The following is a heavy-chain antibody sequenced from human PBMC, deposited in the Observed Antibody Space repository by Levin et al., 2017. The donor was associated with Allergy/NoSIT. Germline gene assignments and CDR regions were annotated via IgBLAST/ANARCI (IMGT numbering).Heavy chain of an antibody. CDR2: INHSGST. CDR3: ARGFITMVRGVIIKYYYYGMDV. Sequence: SETLSLTCAVYGGSFSGYYWSWIRQPPGKGLEWIGEINHSGSTNYNPSLKSRVTISVDTSKNQFSLKLSSVTAADTAVYYCARGFITMVRGVIIKYYYYGMDVWGQGTTVTVSS. J-gene: IGHJ6*02. CDR1: GGSFSGYY. D-gene: IGHD3-10*01. V-gene: IGHV4-34*01.